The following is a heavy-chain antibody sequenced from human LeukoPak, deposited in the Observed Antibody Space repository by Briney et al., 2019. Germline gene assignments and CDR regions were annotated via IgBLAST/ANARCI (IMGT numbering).Heavy chain of an antibody. J-gene: IGHJ3*02. V-gene: IGHV4-34*01. D-gene: IGHD3-3*01. CDR3: ASPYYDFWSGYNDAFDI. CDR2: INHSGST. Sequence: SETLSLTCAVYGGSFSGYYWSWIRQPPGKGLEWIGEINHSGSTYYNPSLKSRVTISVDTSKNQFSLKLSSVTAADTAVYYCASPYYDFWSGYNDAFDIWGQGTMVTVSS. CDR1: GGSFSGYY.